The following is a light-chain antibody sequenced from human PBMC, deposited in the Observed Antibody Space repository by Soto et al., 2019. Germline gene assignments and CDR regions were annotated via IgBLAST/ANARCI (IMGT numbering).Light chain of an antibody. CDR2: DAS. V-gene: IGKV1-5*01. J-gene: IGKJ4*01. CDR1: QSIGRW. Sequence: IQMTQYPSTLSASVGDRVTITCRASQSIGRWLAWYQHKPGKAPKFLIYDASSLGTGVPSRFSGSGSGTEFTLTISSLQPDDFATYYCQHYSTYSPSFGGGTKVDIK. CDR3: QHYSTYSPS.